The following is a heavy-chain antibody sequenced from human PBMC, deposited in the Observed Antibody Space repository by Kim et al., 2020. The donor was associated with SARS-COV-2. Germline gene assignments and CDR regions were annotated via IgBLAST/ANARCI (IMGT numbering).Heavy chain of an antibody. CDR1: GGTFSSYA. V-gene: IGHV1-69*13. J-gene: IGHJ6*02. D-gene: IGHD4-17*01. CDR3: ARESGETTVAQDYYYGMDV. Sequence: SVKVSCKASGGTFSSYAISWVRQAPGQGLEWMGGIIPIFGTANYAQKFQGRVTITADESTSTAYMELSSLRSEDTAVYYCARESGETTVAQDYYYGMDVWGQGTTVTVSS. CDR2: IIPIFGTA.